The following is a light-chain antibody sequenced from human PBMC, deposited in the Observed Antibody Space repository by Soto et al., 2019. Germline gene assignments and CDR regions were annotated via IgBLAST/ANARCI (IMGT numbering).Light chain of an antibody. Sequence: EIVLTQSPGTLSLSPGERATLSCRASQSVTSNYLAWYQQKPGQATRLLIFGASNRATGIPDRFSGSGSGTDFTLTITRLEPEDFAVYYCQQYGSSPPYPFGRGTRLEIK. V-gene: IGKV3-20*01. J-gene: IGKJ5*01. CDR2: GAS. CDR3: QQYGSSPPYP. CDR1: QSVTSNY.